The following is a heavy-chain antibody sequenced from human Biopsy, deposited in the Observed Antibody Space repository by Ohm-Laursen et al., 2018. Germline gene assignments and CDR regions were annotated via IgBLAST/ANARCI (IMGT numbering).Heavy chain of an antibody. CDR2: MNPNSGNT. D-gene: IGHD3-10*01. Sequence: ASVKVSCKASGYTFTSYDINWVRQATGQGLEWMGWMNPNSGNTDYAQKFQGRVTMTRNTSISTAYMELNSLRSEDTAVYYCARGSFWFGGNYYYYGMDVWGQGTTVAVSS. V-gene: IGHV1-8*01. CDR3: ARGSFWFGGNYYYYGMDV. CDR1: GYTFTSYD. J-gene: IGHJ6*02.